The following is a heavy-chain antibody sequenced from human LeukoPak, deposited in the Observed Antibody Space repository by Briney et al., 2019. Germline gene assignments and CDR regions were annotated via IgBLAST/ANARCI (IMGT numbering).Heavy chain of an antibody. V-gene: IGHV4-34*01. J-gene: IGHJ1*01. D-gene: IGHD6-13*01. CDR1: GGSFSGYY. CDR2: INHSGST. Sequence: SETLSLTCAVYGGSFSGYYWIWIRQPPGKGLEWIGEINHSGSTNHNPSLKSRGTISVDTSKNQFSLKLSSVTAADTAVYYCARGGTQLVQEDGYFQHWGQGTLVTVSS. CDR3: ARGGTQLVQEDGYFQH.